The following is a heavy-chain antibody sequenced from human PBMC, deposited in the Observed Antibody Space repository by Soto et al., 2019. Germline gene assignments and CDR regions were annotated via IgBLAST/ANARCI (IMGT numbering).Heavy chain of an antibody. V-gene: IGHV3-23*01. CDR2: ISGSGGST. J-gene: IGHJ4*02. D-gene: IGHD4-17*01. CDR1: GFTFSSYA. Sequence: LRLSCAASGFTFSSYAMSWVRQAPGKGLEWVSAISGSGGSTYYADSVKGRFTISRDNSKSTLYLQTNSLRAEDTAIYYCAKGSTVATRHFDYWGQGTLVTVSS. CDR3: AKGSTVATRHFDY.